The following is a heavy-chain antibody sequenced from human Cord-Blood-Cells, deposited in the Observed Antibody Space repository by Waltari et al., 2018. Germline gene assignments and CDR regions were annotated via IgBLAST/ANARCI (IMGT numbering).Heavy chain of an antibody. V-gene: IGHV3-23*01. Sequence: EVQLLESGGGLVQPGVSLRLSCAASGFTFSSYAMSWVGQAPGEGFEWVSAISGSGGRTHDADSVRGRFTISRDNSKNTLYLQMNSLRAEDAAVYYCAKERNGDNDYWGQGTLVTVSS. D-gene: IGHD2-8*01. CDR1: GFTFSSYA. CDR3: AKERNGDNDY. J-gene: IGHJ4*02. CDR2: ISGSGGRT.